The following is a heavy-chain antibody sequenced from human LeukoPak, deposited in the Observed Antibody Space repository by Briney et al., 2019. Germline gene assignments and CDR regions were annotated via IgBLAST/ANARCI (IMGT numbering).Heavy chain of an antibody. CDR2: IIPIFGTA. Sequence: GASVKVSCKASGGTFSSYAISWVRQAPGQGLEWMGGIIPIFGTANYAQKFQGRVTITADKSTSTAYMELSSLRSEDTAVYYCARGSSGWYRAYFEYWGQGTLVTVSS. CDR3: ARGSSGWYRAYFEY. J-gene: IGHJ4*02. D-gene: IGHD6-19*01. V-gene: IGHV1-69*06. CDR1: GGTFSSYA.